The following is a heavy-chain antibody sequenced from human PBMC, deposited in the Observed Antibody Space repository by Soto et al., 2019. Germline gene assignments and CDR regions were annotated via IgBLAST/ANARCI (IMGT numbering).Heavy chain of an antibody. CDR2: INHSGIT. CDR3: ASARGVLDY. V-gene: IGHV4-34*01. Sequence: PSETLSLTCAVYGGSFSGYYWSWIRQPPGKGLEWIGEINHSGITNYNPSLKSRVTISVDTSKNQFSLKLSSVTAADKAVYYCASARGVLDYWGQGTLVTVSS. CDR1: GGSFSGYY. J-gene: IGHJ4*02. D-gene: IGHD3-3*01.